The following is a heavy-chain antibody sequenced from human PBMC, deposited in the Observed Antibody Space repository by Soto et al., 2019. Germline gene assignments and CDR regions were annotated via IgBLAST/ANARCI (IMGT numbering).Heavy chain of an antibody. Sequence: PSVKVSCKASGYTFTSYDINWVRQATGQGLEWMGWMNPNSGNTGYAQKFQGRVTMTRNTSISTAYMELSSLRSEDTAVYYCARGYSNYVGYYYGMDVWGQGTTVTVSS. CDR1: GYTFTSYD. CDR2: MNPNSGNT. V-gene: IGHV1-8*01. D-gene: IGHD4-4*01. CDR3: ARGYSNYVGYYYGMDV. J-gene: IGHJ6*02.